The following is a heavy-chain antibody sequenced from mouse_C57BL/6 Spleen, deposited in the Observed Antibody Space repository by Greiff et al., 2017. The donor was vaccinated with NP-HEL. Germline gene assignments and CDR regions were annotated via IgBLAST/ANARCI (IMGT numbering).Heavy chain of an antibody. V-gene: IGHV3-6*01. Sequence: EVQRVESGPGLVKPSQSLSLTCSVTGYSITSGYYWNWIRQFPGNKLEWMGYISYDGSNNYNPSLKNRISITRDTSKNQFFRKLNSVTTEDTATYYCARGYGSDYWGQGTTLTVSS. D-gene: IGHD1-1*01. CDR3: ARGYGSDY. J-gene: IGHJ2*01. CDR2: ISYDGSN. CDR1: GYSITSGYY.